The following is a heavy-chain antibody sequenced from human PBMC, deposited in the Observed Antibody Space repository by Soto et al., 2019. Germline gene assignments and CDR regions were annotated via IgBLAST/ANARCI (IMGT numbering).Heavy chain of an antibody. V-gene: IGHV4-38-2*02. CDR2: IFHSGNS. CDR1: GSSMSGFY. CDR3: AREDDGMDV. Sequence: ETLSLTCAVSGSSMSGFYWGWVRQPPGNGLEWIGSIFHSGNSYYNPSLKSRVILSVDTSKNQFSLNLTAAIAADTAVYYCAREDDGMDVWGQGTPVTVSS. J-gene: IGHJ6*02.